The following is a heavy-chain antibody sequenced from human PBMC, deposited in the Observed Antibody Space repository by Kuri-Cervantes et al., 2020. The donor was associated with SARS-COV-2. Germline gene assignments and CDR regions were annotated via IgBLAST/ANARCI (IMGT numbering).Heavy chain of an antibody. CDR3: ARGEGSRVLMVVLGWRGAGRLDF. CDR1: GYSFNDYC. CDR2: INPNSGGT. D-gene: IGHD2-8*01. Sequence: ASVKVSCKASGYSFNDYCIYWVRQAPGQGLEWMGWINPNSGGTNYAQKFQGWVTMTRDTSLSISYMELSRLTSDDTAVYYCARGEGSRVLMVVLGWRGAGRLDFWGQGALVTVSS. V-gene: IGHV1-2*04. J-gene: IGHJ4*02.